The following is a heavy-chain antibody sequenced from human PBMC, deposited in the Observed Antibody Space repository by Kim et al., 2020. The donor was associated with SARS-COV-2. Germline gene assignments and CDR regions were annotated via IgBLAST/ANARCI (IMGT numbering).Heavy chain of an antibody. V-gene: IGHV3-43D*03. CDR3: AKSYSSSWGPHGSEGYFDY. D-gene: IGHD6-13*01. CDR2: ISWDGGST. CDR1: GFTFDDYA. J-gene: IGHJ4*02. Sequence: GGSLRLSCAASGFTFDDYAMHWVRQAPGKGLEWVSLISWDGGSTYYADSVKGRFTISRDNSKNSLYLQMNSLRAEDTALYYCAKSYSSSWGPHGSEGYFDYWGQGTLVTVSS.